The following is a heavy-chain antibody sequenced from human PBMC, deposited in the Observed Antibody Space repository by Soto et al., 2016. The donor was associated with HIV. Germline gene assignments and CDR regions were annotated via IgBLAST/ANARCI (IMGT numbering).Heavy chain of an antibody. CDR1: GFTVSSNY. J-gene: IGHJ4*02. CDR2: IYRDGST. D-gene: IGHD3-10*01. V-gene: IGHV3-66*01. CDR3: ARGAKLSGTTVFDH. Sequence: EVQLVESGGGLVQPGGSLRLSCAASGFTVSSNYMSWVRQAPGEGLEWVSIIYRDGSTNYADSVKGRFTISRDNSESTLYLQMNSLRAEDTAVYYCARGAKLSGTTVFDHWGQGTLVTVSS.